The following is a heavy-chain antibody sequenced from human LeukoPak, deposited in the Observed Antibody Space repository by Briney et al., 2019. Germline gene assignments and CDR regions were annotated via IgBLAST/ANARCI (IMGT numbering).Heavy chain of an antibody. Sequence: SETLSLTCAVYGGSFSGYYWSWIRQPPGKGLEWIGEINHSGSTNYNPSLKSRVTISVDTSKNQFSQKLSSVTAADTAVYYCASGSSSNDAFDIWGQGTMVTVSS. CDR2: INHSGST. CDR1: GGSFSGYY. CDR3: ASGSSSNDAFDI. V-gene: IGHV4-34*01. J-gene: IGHJ3*02. D-gene: IGHD6-6*01.